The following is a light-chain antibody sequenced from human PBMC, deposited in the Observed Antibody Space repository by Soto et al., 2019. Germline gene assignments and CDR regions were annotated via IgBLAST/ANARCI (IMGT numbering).Light chain of an antibody. CDR1: SSDIGRYRY. V-gene: IGLV2-14*01. CDR3: ISYTSSNTLV. J-gene: IGLJ2*01. CDR2: EVS. Sequence: QSALTQPASVSGSPGQSITISCTGTSSDIGRYRYVSWYQQHPGKAPKTIIYEVSNRPSGVSTRFFGSKSGNTASLTISGLQAEDEADYYCISYTSSNTLVFGGGTKLTVL.